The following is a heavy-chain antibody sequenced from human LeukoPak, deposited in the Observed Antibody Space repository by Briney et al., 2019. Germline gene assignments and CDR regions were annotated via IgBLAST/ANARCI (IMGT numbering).Heavy chain of an antibody. V-gene: IGHV3-53*01. CDR2: IYSGDTT. D-gene: IGHD2-15*01. J-gene: IGHJ5*02. CDR3: AKLRSGSES. CDR1: GFTVSRKY. Sequence: PGGSLRLSCAASGFTVSRKYMSWVRQAPGKGLEWVSLIYSGDTTYYADSVKGRFTVSRDNSKNTLYLQMNSLRAEDTAVYYCAKLRSGSESWGQGTLVTVSS.